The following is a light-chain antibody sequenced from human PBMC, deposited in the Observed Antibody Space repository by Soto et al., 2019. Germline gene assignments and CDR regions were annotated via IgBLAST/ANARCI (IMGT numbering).Light chain of an antibody. J-gene: IGLJ1*01. CDR1: SSDIGGYKY. CDR3: SSFTSSATYV. CDR2: DVS. V-gene: IGLV2-14*03. Sequence: QSALTQPASASGSPGQSITIFCTGTSSDIGGYKYVSWHQHHPGKAPKVMIYDVSDRPSGVSSRFSGSKSGNTASLTISGLQAEDEADYYCSSFTSSATYVFGTGTKVTV.